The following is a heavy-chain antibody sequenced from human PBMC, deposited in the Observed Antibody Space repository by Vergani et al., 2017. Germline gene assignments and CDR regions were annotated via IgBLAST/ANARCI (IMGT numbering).Heavy chain of an antibody. CDR3: ARASVAGASHLDY. CDR2: LSVYNGHT. Sequence: QVQLVQSGDEVKKPGASVKLSCKTSGYNFYNYAIYWVRQAPGQGLEWVGWLSVYNGHTNYAQKLQDRVTLTTDTLTSTAYMELRTLRSDDTAFYYGARASVAGASHLDYWGQGARVTVSS. J-gene: IGHJ4*02. D-gene: IGHD6-19*01. V-gene: IGHV1-18*01. CDR1: GYNFYNYA.